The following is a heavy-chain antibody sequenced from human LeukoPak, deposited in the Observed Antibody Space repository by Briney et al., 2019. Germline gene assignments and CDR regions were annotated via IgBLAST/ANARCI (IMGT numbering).Heavy chain of an antibody. CDR2: IYTSGST. V-gene: IGHV4-61*02. Sequence: SETLSLTCTVSGGSISSGGYYWSWIRQPAGKGLEWIGRIYTSGSTNYNPSLKSRVTMSVDTSKNQFSLKLSSVTAADTAVYYCARDDGYSSYWGQGTLVTVSS. CDR3: ARDDGYSSY. D-gene: IGHD5-18*01. CDR1: GGSISSGGYY. J-gene: IGHJ4*02.